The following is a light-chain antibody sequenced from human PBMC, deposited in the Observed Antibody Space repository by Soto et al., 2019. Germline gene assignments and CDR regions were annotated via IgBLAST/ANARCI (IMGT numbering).Light chain of an antibody. CDR2: DAS. Sequence: EIVLTQSPATLSLSPGERATLSCRASQSVSRYLAWFQQKPGQAPRLLIYDASNRATGIPARFSGSGSGTDFTLTISRLEPEDLAVYFCQKRSTWPPITFGQGTRLENK. V-gene: IGKV3-11*01. CDR1: QSVSRY. CDR3: QKRSTWPPIT. J-gene: IGKJ5*01.